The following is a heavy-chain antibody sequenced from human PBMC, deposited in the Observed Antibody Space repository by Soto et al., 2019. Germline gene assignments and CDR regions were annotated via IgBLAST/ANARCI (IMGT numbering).Heavy chain of an antibody. D-gene: IGHD3-10*01. V-gene: IGHV4-4*02. CDR2: IYHSGST. CDR3: ARVSGSYYYGMDV. CDR1: GGSISSSNC. J-gene: IGHJ6*02. Sequence: QVQLQESGPGLVKPSGTLSLTCAVSGGSISSSNCWSWVRQPPGKGLEWIGEIYHSGSTNYNPSLKSRATISIDKSNNQCSLTLSSVTAADTAVYYCARVSGSYYYGMDVWGQGTTVTVSS.